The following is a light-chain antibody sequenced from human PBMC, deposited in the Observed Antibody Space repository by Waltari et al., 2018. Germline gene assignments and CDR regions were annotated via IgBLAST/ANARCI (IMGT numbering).Light chain of an antibody. CDR2: KAS. CDR1: ENINSW. Sequence: DTQLTQSPSTLSASVGDRVTITCRASENINSWLAWFQQKPGKAPNLLIYKASTLESGVPSRFSGSGFGTEFTRTISSLQPNDFATYYCQQYNTFPRTFGQGTRVEI. J-gene: IGKJ1*01. CDR3: QQYNTFPRT. V-gene: IGKV1-5*03.